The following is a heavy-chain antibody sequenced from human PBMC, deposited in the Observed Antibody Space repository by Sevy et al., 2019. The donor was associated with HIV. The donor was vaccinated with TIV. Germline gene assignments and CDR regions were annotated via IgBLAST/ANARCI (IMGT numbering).Heavy chain of an antibody. CDR1: GFMFDAYA. J-gene: IGHJ4*02. Sequence: GGSLRLSCAVSGFMFDAYAMHWVRQSPGNGLEWVSSISWNGENMGYADFVKGRLTIARDNAKKSLYLQMNGLRVEDTALFYCVKGMDSAGKYVNFDSWGQGTLVTVSS. CDR2: ISWNGENM. V-gene: IGHV3-9*01. D-gene: IGHD3-22*01. CDR3: VKGMDSAGKYVNFDS.